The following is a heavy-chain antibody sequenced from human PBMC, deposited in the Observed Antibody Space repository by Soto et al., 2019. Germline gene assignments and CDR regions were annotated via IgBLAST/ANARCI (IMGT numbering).Heavy chain of an antibody. CDR3: ASQSYYYDSSGNETA. J-gene: IGHJ5*02. D-gene: IGHD3-22*01. CDR2: INHSGST. Sequence: PSETLSLTCAVYGGSFSGYYWSWIRQPPGKGLEWIGEINHSGSTNYNPSLKSRVTISVDTSKNQFSLKLSSVTAADTAVYYCASQSYYYDSSGNETAWGQGTLVTVSS. CDR1: GGSFSGYY. V-gene: IGHV4-34*01.